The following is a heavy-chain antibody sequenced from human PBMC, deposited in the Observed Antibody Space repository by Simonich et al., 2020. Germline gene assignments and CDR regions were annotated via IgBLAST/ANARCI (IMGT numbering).Heavy chain of an antibody. CDR2: NNREGSST. CDR3: ARDYSNYDAFDI. V-gene: IGHV3-74*01. CDR1: GFTFSSYW. D-gene: IGHD4-4*01. J-gene: IGHJ3*02. Sequence: EVQLVESGGGLVQPGGSLRLSCAASGFTFSSYWMHWVRQAPGKGLVWVSRNNREGSSTSYADSVKGRFTISRDNAKNTLYLQMNSRRAEDTAVYYCARDYSNYDAFDIWGQGTMVTVSS.